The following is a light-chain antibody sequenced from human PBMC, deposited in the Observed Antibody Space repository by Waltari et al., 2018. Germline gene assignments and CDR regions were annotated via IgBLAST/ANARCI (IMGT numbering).Light chain of an antibody. CDR3: SSYAGSSKGV. CDR2: AVS. CDR1: RSDVGNYKR. J-gene: IGLJ2*01. Sequence: QSALTQPASVSGSPGQSMTISCTGTRSDVGNYKRVSWYQQPPGKAPKLMIYAVSKLPSGVSDRVSGSKSGDMASLTISGLQPEDEAEYFCSSYAGSSKGVFGGGTKVTVL. V-gene: IGLV2-23*02.